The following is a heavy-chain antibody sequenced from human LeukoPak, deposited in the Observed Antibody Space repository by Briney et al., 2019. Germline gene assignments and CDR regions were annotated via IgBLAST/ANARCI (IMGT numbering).Heavy chain of an antibody. CDR1: GFTFTSYW. CDR3: ARRLRRYFDWPPYYFDY. Sequence: GGSLRLSCAASGFTFTSYWMSWVRQAPGKGLEWVANIKQDGSEKYYVDSVKGRFTISRDNAKNSLYLQMNSLRAEDTAVYYCARRLRRYFDWPPYYFDYWGHGTLVTVSS. D-gene: IGHD3-9*01. J-gene: IGHJ4*01. CDR2: IKQDGSEK. V-gene: IGHV3-7*01.